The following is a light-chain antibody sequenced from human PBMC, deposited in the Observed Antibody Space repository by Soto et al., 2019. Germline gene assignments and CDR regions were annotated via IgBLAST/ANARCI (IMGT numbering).Light chain of an antibody. CDR3: QQSYSTPIT. J-gene: IGKJ5*01. V-gene: IGKV1-39*01. CDR1: QSISSY. CDR2: AAS. Sequence: DIQMTQSPSSLSASVGGRVTIAGRASQSISSYLNWYQQKPGKAPKLLIYAASSLQSGVPSRFSGSGSGTDFTLTISSLQPEDFATYYCQQSYSTPITFGQGTRLEI.